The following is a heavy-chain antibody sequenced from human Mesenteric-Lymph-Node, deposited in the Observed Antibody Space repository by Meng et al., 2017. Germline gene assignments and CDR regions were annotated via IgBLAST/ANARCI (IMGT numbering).Heavy chain of an antibody. V-gene: IGHV4-30-4*01. CDR1: AGSISSGYYL. J-gene: IGHJ4*02. D-gene: IGHD2-2*01. CDR2: MDERGST. CDR3: AGGELLWDY. Sequence: QVRLREQGLSLLKPSPTLSVSCNVVAGSISSGYYLWGWNRQPRGKGRERSGYMDERGSTVYIPSLKSRVNISVDTSKNQFSLKQSSVTAADTAVDFCAGGELLWDYWGQGTLVTVSS.